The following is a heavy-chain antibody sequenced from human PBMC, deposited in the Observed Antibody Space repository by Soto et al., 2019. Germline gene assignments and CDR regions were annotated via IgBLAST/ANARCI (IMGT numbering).Heavy chain of an antibody. V-gene: IGHV1-69*01. CDR3: AKSLCHTTAFPHPSYAYSPMDV. Sequence: QVQLVQSGPEVKKPGSSVKVSCESSGDTFRSYAMSWVRQAPGQGLEWMGGIIPFLRTPDYSQKFEGRVTLPADESTSTTSMELRGLSSSDTAIYFCAKSLCHTTAFPHPSYAYSPMDVWGPGSTVPVSS. CDR2: IIPFLRTP. J-gene: IGHJ6*01. CDR1: GDTFRSYA. D-gene: IGHD2-15*01.